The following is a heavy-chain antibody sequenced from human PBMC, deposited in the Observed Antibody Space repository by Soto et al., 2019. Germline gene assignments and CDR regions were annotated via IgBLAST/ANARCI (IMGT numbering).Heavy chain of an antibody. CDR2: ISADNGHT. D-gene: IGHD1-1*01. Sequence: QVQLVQSGTEVKEPGASVKVSCKASGYTFTSYGISWVRQAPGQGLEWMGWISADNGHTNYAQKLQGRVTMTTDTXRNTGYRELKSLRSDDTAVYYCARDGRDGYNTPFDYWGQGTLVTVSS. CDR1: GYTFTSYG. J-gene: IGHJ4*02. V-gene: IGHV1-18*01. CDR3: ARDGRDGYNTPFDY.